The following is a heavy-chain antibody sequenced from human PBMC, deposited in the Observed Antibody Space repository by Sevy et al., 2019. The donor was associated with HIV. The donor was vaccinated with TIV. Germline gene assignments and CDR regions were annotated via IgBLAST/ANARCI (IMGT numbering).Heavy chain of an antibody. V-gene: IGHV3-74*01. D-gene: IGHD3-16*01. CDR2: INNDGSVT. Sequence: GGSLRLSCAASGFTLSSHWMHWVRQAPGKGLVWVSHINNDGSVTTYADSVEGRFTFSRDNDKNTLYRQMNSLRVDDTGVYYCGRGGDGAFDSWGQGTLVTVSS. CDR3: GRGGDGAFDS. J-gene: IGHJ3*02. CDR1: GFTLSSHW.